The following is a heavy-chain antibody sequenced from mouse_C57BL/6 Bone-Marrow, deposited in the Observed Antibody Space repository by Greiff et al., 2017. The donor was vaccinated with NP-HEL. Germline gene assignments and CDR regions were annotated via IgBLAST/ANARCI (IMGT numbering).Heavy chain of an antibody. Sequence: VQLKESGPELVKPGASVKISCKASGYAFSSSWMNWVKQRPGKGLEWIGRIYPGDGDTNYNGKFKGKATLTADKSSSTAYMQLSSLTSEDSAVYVCDYYGSSYLDYWGQGTTLTVSS. D-gene: IGHD1-1*01. J-gene: IGHJ2*01. CDR3: DYYGSSYLDY. CDR1: GYAFSSSW. V-gene: IGHV1-82*01. CDR2: IYPGDGDT.